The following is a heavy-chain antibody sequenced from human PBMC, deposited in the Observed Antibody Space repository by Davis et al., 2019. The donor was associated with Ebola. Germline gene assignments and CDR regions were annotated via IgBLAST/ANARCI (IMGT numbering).Heavy chain of an antibody. D-gene: IGHD6-13*01. J-gene: IGHJ6*02. V-gene: IGHV5-51*01. CDR2: IYPADSDT. CDR1: GYSFTNYW. Sequence: GGSLRLSCKGSGYSFTNYWIAWVRQLPGKGLDYMGIIYPADSDTKYSPSFQGQVTISADKSISTAYLQWSSLKASDTAMYYCARRGGQAAVYYYYGMDVWGQGTTVTVSS. CDR3: ARRGGQAAVYYYYGMDV.